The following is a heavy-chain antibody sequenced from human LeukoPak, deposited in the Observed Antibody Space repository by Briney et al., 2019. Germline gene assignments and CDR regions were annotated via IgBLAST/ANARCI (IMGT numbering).Heavy chain of an antibody. CDR2: INHSGSA. V-gene: IGHV4-34*01. Sequence: SETLSLTCAVYGGSFSGYYWSWIRQPPGKGLEWIGEINHSGSANYNPSLKSRVTISVDTSKNQFSLKLSSATAADTAVYYCARGPQRGYSGYEQTGYFDYWGQGTLVTVSS. CDR3: ARGPQRGYSGYEQTGYFDY. J-gene: IGHJ4*02. D-gene: IGHD5-12*01. CDR1: GGSFSGYY.